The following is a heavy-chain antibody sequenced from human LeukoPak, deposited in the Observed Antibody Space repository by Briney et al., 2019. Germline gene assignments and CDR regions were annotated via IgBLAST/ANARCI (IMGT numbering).Heavy chain of an antibody. CDR3: ARVAFGLYVMDV. D-gene: IGHD3/OR15-3a*01. J-gene: IGHJ6*02. CDR1: GFTFRTYS. CDR2: ISSDSNCI. V-gene: IGHV3-21*01. Sequence: PGGSLRLSCAASGFTFRTYSMNWVRQAPGKGLEWISSISSDSNCIFYSDSLKGRFTISRDNAKNSLYLQIITLRAEDTAVYYCARVAFGLYVMDVWGQGTTVTVSS.